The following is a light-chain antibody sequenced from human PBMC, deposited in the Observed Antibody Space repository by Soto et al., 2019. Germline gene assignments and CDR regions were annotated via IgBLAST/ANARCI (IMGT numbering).Light chain of an antibody. J-gene: IGKJ3*01. CDR2: GAS. V-gene: IGKV3-20*01. CDR3: QQFGSSPLFT. CDR1: QSVSSSY. Sequence: EIVLTQSPGTLSLCPGERATLSCRASQSVSSSYLAWYQQKPGQAPRLLIYGASSRATGIPDRFSGSGSGTDFSLTISRLEPEDFAVYYCQQFGSSPLFTFGHGTKVDV.